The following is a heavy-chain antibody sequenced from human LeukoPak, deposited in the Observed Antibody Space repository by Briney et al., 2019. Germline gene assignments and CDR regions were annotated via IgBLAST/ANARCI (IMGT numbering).Heavy chain of an antibody. D-gene: IGHD2-15*01. J-gene: IGHJ4*02. CDR1: GFTFSTYW. CDR3: ARDDCSGGSCYHFDY. Sequence: GGSLRLSCAASGFTFSTYWMTWVRQVPGKGLEWVANIKQDGSEKYYVDSVKGRFTISRDNAKNSLYLQMNSLRAEDTAVYYCARDDCSGGSCYHFDYWGQGTLVTVSS. CDR2: IKQDGSEK. V-gene: IGHV3-7*01.